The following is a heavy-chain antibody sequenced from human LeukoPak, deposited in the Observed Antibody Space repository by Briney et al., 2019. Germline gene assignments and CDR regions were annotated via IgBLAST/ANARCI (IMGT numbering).Heavy chain of an antibody. CDR3: ARVVQWLGFDY. CDR2: ISYDGSNK. D-gene: IGHD6-19*01. Sequence: GGSLRLSCAASGFTFSSYAMHWVRQAPGKGLKWVAVISYDGSNKYYADSVKGRFTISRDNSKNTLYLQMNSLRAEDTAVYYCARVVQWLGFDYWGQGTLVTVSS. J-gene: IGHJ4*02. V-gene: IGHV3-30-3*01. CDR1: GFTFSSYA.